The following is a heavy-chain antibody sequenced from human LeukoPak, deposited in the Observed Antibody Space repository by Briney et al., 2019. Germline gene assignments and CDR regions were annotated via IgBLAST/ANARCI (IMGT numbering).Heavy chain of an antibody. Sequence: GGSLRLSCEASGLIFDDYAMHWVRQVPGKGLEWVSGINWNSDIFGYADSVKGRFIISRDNAKNSLYLQMNSLRAEDTAVYYCARDLVVVTGISDYWGQGTLVTVSS. CDR2: INWNSDIF. J-gene: IGHJ4*02. V-gene: IGHV3-9*01. CDR3: ARDLVVVTGISDY. D-gene: IGHD2-21*02. CDR1: GLIFDDYA.